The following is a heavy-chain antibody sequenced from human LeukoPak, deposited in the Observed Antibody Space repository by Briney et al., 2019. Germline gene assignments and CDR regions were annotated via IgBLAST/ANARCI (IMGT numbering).Heavy chain of an antibody. CDR1: GFSVSSNY. Sequence: TGGSLRLSCAASGFSVSSNYMTWVRQAPGKGLEWVSIIYSDYSGGSTYYADSVKGRFTISRDNSKNTLYLQMNSLRADDTAVYYCAIFDRPNSSTWYRYPFDYWGQGTLVTVSS. CDR3: AIFDRPNSSTWYRYPFDY. J-gene: IGHJ4*02. CDR2: IYSDYSGGST. V-gene: IGHV3-53*01. D-gene: IGHD6-13*01.